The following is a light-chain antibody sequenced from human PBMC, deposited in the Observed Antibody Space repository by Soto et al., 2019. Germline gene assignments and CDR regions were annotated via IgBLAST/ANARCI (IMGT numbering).Light chain of an antibody. Sequence: IVLTQSPATLSLSPGVRATLSCRASQSVSSYLAWYQQKPGQAPRLLIYDASNRATGIPARFTGSGSGTDFTLTISSLEPEDFAVYYCQQRSSWPRTFGQGTKVDIK. V-gene: IGKV3-11*01. J-gene: IGKJ1*01. CDR3: QQRSSWPRT. CDR2: DAS. CDR1: QSVSSY.